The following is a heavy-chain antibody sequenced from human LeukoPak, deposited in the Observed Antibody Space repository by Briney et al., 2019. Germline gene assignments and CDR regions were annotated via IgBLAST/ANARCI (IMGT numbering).Heavy chain of an antibody. CDR1: GYTFSNFG. D-gene: IGHD2-2*01. CDR3: ARDGTSTDDY. CDR2: ISGNNDNP. Sequence: ASVKVSCKTSGYTFSNFGINWVRHAPGQGLEWMGWISGNNDNPNYGQTFQGRFTVTTDSSTSTAYMELRNLTFDDTAVYYCARDGTSTDDYWGQGTLVTVSS. J-gene: IGHJ4*02. V-gene: IGHV1-18*01.